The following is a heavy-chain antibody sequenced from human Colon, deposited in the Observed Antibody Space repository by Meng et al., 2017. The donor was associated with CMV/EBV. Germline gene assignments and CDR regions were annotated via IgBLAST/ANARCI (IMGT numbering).Heavy chain of an antibody. Sequence: GESLKISCAASGFTLSSYWMTWVRQAPGKGLEWVAFIRYDGTITYSEDSVKGRFTISRDTSKNTLYLQMNSLRVEDTAVYYCAKDLGAQGVGATPNYWGQGTLVTVSS. D-gene: IGHD1-26*01. J-gene: IGHJ4*02. CDR2: IRYDGTIT. CDR1: GFTLSSYW. CDR3: AKDLGAQGVGATPNY. V-gene: IGHV3-30*02.